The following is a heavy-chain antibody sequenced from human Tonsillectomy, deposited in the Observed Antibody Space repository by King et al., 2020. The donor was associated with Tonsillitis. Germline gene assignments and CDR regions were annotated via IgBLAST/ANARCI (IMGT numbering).Heavy chain of an antibody. CDR1: GGTFSNYA. J-gene: IGHJ6*02. D-gene: IGHD3-9*01. V-gene: IGHV1-69*04. Sequence: QLVQSGAEVKKPGSSVKVSCKASGGTFSNYATSWVRQAPGQGLEWMGRIIPILGIANYAQKFQGRVTITADKSTSTAYMELSSLRSEETAVYYCAREENYDIVTGYYNEYYYYGMDVWGQGTTVTVSS. CDR3: AREENYDIVTGYYNEYYYYGMDV. CDR2: IIPILGIA.